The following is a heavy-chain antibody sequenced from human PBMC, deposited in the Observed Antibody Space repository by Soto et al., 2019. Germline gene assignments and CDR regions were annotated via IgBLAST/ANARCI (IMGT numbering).Heavy chain of an antibody. Sequence: ASVKVSCKVSGYTFTSYYMHWVRQAPGQGLEWMGIINPSGGSTSYAQKFQGRVTMTRDTSTSTVYMELSSLRSEDTAVYYCARDQGVPAAIWRRWKMSGMDVWGQGTTVTVSS. V-gene: IGHV1-46*01. J-gene: IGHJ6*02. D-gene: IGHD2-2*02. CDR3: ARDQGVPAAIWRRWKMSGMDV. CDR1: GYTFTSYY. CDR2: INPSGGST.